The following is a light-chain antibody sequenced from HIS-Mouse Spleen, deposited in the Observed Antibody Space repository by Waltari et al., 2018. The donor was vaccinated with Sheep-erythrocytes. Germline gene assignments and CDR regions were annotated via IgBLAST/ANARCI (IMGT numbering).Light chain of an antibody. CDR2: DVT. CDR3: SSFTSSSTLV. J-gene: IGLJ1*01. V-gene: IGLV2-14*01. Sequence: QSALTQPRSVSGSPGQSVTISCTGTSSDVGGYNYVSWYQQHPGKAPKLLIYDVTNRPSGVSNRFSGSKSGNTASLTISGLQAEDGADYYCSSFTSSSTLVFGTGTKVTVL. CDR1: SSDVGGYNY.